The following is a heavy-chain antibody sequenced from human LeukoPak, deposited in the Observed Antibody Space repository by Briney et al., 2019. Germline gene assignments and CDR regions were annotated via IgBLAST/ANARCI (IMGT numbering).Heavy chain of an antibody. J-gene: IGHJ1*01. Sequence: GGSLRLSCAAPGFTFSSSAMSWVRQVPGKGLEWVSVISGSGGSTYYADSVKGRVTISRDNSKNTLYLQMNSLRAEDTAVYYCAKASRNCSRTSCYEYFQHWGQGTLVTVSS. CDR3: AKASRNCSRTSCYEYFQH. CDR2: ISGSGGST. CDR1: GFTFSSSA. D-gene: IGHD2-2*01. V-gene: IGHV3-23*01.